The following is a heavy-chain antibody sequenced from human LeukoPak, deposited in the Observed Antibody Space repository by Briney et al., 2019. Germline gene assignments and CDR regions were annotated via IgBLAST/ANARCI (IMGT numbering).Heavy chain of an antibody. CDR2: IYYSGST. D-gene: IGHD4-17*01. Sequence: SETLSLTCTVSGGSISSYYWSWIRQPPGKGLEWIGYIYYSGSTNYNPSLKSRVTISVDTSKNQFSLKLSSVTAADAAVYYCARRTVTLYYYGMDVWGQGTTVTVSS. CDR3: ARRTVTLYYYGMDV. J-gene: IGHJ6*02. CDR1: GGSISSYY. V-gene: IGHV4-59*08.